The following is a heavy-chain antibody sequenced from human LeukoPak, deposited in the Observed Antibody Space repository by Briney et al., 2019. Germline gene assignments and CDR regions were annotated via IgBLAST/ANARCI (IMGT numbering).Heavy chain of an antibody. CDR2: IYYSGST. Sequence: PSETLSLTCTVSGGSLSSGGYYWSWIRQHPGKGLEWIGYIYYSGSTYYNPSLKSRVTISVDTSKNQFSLKLSSVTAADTAVYYCARVSDYNHYYGMDVWGQGTTVTVSS. V-gene: IGHV4-31*03. CDR1: GGSLSSGGYY. J-gene: IGHJ6*02. D-gene: IGHD3-10*01. CDR3: ARVSDYNHYYGMDV.